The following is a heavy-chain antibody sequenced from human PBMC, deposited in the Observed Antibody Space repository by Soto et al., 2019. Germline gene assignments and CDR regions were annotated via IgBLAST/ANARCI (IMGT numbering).Heavy chain of an antibody. CDR3: ARTFDYYGMDV. CDR2: IYHAGSV. V-gene: IGHV4-38-2*01. CDR1: GYSIASGYY. Sequence: SETLSLTCAVSGYSIASGYYWAWIRQPPGKGLEWIGSIYHAGSVYYDPSLNSRVAMSLDTSDNHFSLKLTSVTAADTAVYYCARTFDYYGMDVWGQGTTVTVSS. J-gene: IGHJ6*02.